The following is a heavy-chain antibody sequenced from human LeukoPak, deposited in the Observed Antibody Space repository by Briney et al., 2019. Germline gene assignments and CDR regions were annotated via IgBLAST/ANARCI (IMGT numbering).Heavy chain of an antibody. CDR3: AGEQGGYSNFAY. D-gene: IGHD4-11*01. V-gene: IGHV4-59*01. CDR2: ISYSGST. CDR1: GGSMSTYY. J-gene: IGHJ4*02. Sequence: DPSETLSLTCTVSGGSMSTYYWSWIRQPPGKGLEWIGFISYSGSTNYNPSLKSRVTVSIDTSKSQFSLKLSSVTAAHTAVYYCAGEQGGYSNFAYWGQGTLVTVSS.